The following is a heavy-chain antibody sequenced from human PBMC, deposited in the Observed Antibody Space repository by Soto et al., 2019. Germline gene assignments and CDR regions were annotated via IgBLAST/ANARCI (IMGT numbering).Heavy chain of an antibody. Sequence: ASVKVSCKASGYTFTGYYMHWVRQAPGQGLEWMGWINPNRGGTNYAQKFQGWVTMTRDTSISTAYMELSRLRSDDTAVYYCARDPRGVFGKGLYGMDVWGQGTTVTVSS. D-gene: IGHD3-10*01. J-gene: IGHJ6*02. CDR1: GYTFTGYY. V-gene: IGHV1-2*04. CDR2: INPNRGGT. CDR3: ARDPRGVFGKGLYGMDV.